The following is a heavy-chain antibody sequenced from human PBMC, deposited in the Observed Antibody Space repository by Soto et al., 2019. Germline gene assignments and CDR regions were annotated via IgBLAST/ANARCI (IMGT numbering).Heavy chain of an antibody. CDR3: AKNGQPPYYYYGLDV. D-gene: IGHD2-8*01. J-gene: IGHJ6*02. CDR2: FSGYNGDT. CDR1: GYTFSRYG. Sequence: QGQLVQSGGEVKKPGASVKVSCKTSGYTFSRYGISWVRQAPGQGLEWMGWFSGYNGDTNYARKFQGRVTMTIDTSTTTAYMEPRSLTSDDTAVYYCAKNGQPPYYYYGLDVWGQGTTVTVSS. V-gene: IGHV1-18*01.